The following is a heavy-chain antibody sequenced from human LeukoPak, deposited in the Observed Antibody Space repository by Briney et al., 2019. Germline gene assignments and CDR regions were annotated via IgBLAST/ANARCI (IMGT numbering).Heavy chain of an antibody. CDR2: IIPIFGTV. J-gene: IGHJ4*02. CDR3: ARLYYYDSSGYGGYFDY. V-gene: IGHV1-69*13. CDR1: GGTFSTYA. Sequence: GASVKVSCKASGGTFSTYAITWVRQAPGRGREWMGGIIPIFGTVNYAQKFQGRVTITADESTSTAYMELSSLRSEDTAVYYCARLYYYDSSGYGGYFDYWGQGTLVTVSS. D-gene: IGHD3-22*01.